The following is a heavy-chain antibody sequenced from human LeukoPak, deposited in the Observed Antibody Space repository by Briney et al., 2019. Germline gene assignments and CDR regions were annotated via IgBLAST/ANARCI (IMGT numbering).Heavy chain of an antibody. CDR1: GFTFSTFA. J-gene: IGHJ4*02. D-gene: IGHD1-1*01. CDR2: IFGNGRTT. Sequence: GGSLRLSCAASGFTFSTFAMSWVRQAPGKGLEWVSAIFGNGRTTYYADSVKGRFTISRDNSKNTLYLQMNGLRAEDTAVYCCARGRYDWNDVGYFDYWGQGTLVSVSP. CDR3: ARGRYDWNDVGYFDY. V-gene: IGHV3-23*01.